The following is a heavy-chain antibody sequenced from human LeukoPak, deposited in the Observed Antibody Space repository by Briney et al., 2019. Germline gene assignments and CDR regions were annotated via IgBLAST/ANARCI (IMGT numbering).Heavy chain of an antibody. CDR2: IYYSGST. D-gene: IGHD4-23*01. CDR1: GGSISSGDDY. Sequence: SQTLSLTCTVSGGSISSGDDYWSWIRQPPGKGLEWIGYIYYSGSTYYNPSLKSRVTISVDTSKNQFSLKLSSVTAADTAVYYCASCYGGNGPDAFDIWGQGTMVTVSS. CDR3: ASCYGGNGPDAFDI. J-gene: IGHJ3*02. V-gene: IGHV4-30-4*01.